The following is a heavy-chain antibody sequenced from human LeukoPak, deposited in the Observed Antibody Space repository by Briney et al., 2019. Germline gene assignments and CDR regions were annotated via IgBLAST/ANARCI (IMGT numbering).Heavy chain of an antibody. J-gene: IGHJ4*02. CDR2: IISSGGTT. CDR3: AKDWGHSGSYLY. Sequence: GGSLRLSCAASGFTFSSYAMSWVRQAPGKGLEWVSGIISSGGTTYYADSVKGRFTISRDNSKNTLYLQMNSLTAEDTAVYYCAKDWGHSGSYLYWGQGTLVTVSS. V-gene: IGHV3-23*01. D-gene: IGHD1-26*01. CDR1: GFTFSSYA.